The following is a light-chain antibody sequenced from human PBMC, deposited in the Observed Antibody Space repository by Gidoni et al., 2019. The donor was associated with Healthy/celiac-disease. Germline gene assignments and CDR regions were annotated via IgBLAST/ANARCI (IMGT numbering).Light chain of an antibody. CDR3: QQYDNLPYT. V-gene: IGKV1-33*01. CDR2: DSS. J-gene: IGKJ2*01. Sequence: EIQMTQSPSYLSASVGDRVTITCQASQDISNYLNWYQQKPGKAPKLLIYDSSNSETGAPSRFSGSGSGTDYTFTISSLQPEDIATYYCQQYDNLPYTFXQXTKLEIK. CDR1: QDISNY.